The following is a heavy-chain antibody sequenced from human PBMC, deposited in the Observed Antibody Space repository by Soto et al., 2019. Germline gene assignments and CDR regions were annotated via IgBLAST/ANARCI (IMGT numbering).Heavy chain of an antibody. V-gene: IGHV3-23*01. CDR2: ISGSGGST. D-gene: IGHD3-22*01. Sequence: PWGSLRLSCAASGFTFSSYAISCFRHSPCKWLEWVSAISGSGGSTYYADSVKGRFTISRDNSKNTLYLQMNSLRAEDTAVYYCAKPLGYYYDSSGYYGNYYYYGMDVWGQGTTVTVSS. CDR3: AKPLGYYYDSSGYYGNYYYYGMDV. CDR1: GFTFSSYA. J-gene: IGHJ6*02.